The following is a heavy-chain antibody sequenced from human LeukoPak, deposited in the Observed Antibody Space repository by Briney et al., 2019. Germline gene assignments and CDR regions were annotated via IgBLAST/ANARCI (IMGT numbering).Heavy chain of an antibody. CDR3: ASVRQQLGPIDY. Sequence: PGGSLRLSCAASGFTFSSHSMNWVRQAPGKGLEWVSSISSSSSYIYYADSMKGRFTISRDNAKNSLYLQMNSLRAEDTAVYYCASVRQQLGPIDYWGQGTLVTVSS. CDR1: GFTFSSHS. CDR2: ISSSSSYI. J-gene: IGHJ4*02. D-gene: IGHD6-13*01. V-gene: IGHV3-21*01.